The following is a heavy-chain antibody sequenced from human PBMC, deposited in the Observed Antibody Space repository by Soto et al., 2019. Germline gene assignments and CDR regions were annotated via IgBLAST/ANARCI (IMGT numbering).Heavy chain of an antibody. CDR1: GGSISSSSYY. V-gene: IGHV4-39*01. CDR2: IYYSGST. CDR3: ASPKIAFDTWFDP. D-gene: IGHD3-3*02. Sequence: QLQLQESGPGLVKPSETLSLTCTVSGGSISSSSYYWGWIRQPPGKGLEWIGSIYYSGSTYYNPSLKSRVTISVDTSKTQFSLTLGSVTAADTAVYYCASPKIAFDTWFDPWGQGTLVTVSS. J-gene: IGHJ5*02.